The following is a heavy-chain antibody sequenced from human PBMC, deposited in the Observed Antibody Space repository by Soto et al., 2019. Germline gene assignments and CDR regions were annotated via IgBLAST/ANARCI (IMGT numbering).Heavy chain of an antibody. J-gene: IGHJ4*02. Sequence: EVQLVESGGGLVQWGGSLRLSCAASGFTFSGYSVNWVRQAPGKGLEWVSYISSGSKTIYYAESVKGRFTVSRENARNSQYLQMNSLRDEDTAVYYCAREDILGVRSFDYWGQGTLVTVSS. CDR3: AREDILGVRSFDY. D-gene: IGHD3-9*01. CDR1: GFTFSGYS. CDR2: ISSGSKTI. V-gene: IGHV3-48*02.